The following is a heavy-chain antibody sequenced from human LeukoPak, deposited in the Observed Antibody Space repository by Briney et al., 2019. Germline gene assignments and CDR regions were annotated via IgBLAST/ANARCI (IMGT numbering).Heavy chain of an antibody. CDR3: ARGIAAAGNYWFDP. J-gene: IGHJ5*02. CDR2: IYTSGST. Sequence: PSGTLSLTCTVSGGSLSPYYWNWIRQPAGKGLEWIGRIYTSGSTKYNPSLKTRVTMTIDTSNNQFSLKLSSVTAADTAVYYCARGIAAAGNYWFDPWGQGTLVTVSS. CDR1: GGSLSPYY. D-gene: IGHD6-25*01. V-gene: IGHV4-4*07.